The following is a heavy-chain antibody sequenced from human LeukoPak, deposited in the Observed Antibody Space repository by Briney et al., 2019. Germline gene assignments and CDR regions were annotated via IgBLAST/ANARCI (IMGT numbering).Heavy chain of an antibody. J-gene: IGHJ4*02. CDR3: AGRRPSTCNLCFVY. V-gene: IGHV3-9*01. CDR2: ISWNSGSI. Sequence: GRSLRLSCAASGFTFDDYAMHWVRQAPGKGLEWVSGISWNSGSIGYADSVKGRFTISRDTSKNTLYLQMNSLGAEDTAVYYCAGRRPSTCNLCFVYWGQGTLVTVSS. D-gene: IGHD2/OR15-2a*01. CDR1: GFTFDDYA.